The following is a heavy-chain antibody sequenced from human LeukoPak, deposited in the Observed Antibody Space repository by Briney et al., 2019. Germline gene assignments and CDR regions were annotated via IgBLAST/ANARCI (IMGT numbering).Heavy chain of an antibody. Sequence: SETLSLTCTVSAGSISSSSYYWGWIRQPPGKGLEWIGSIYYSGSTYYNPSLKSRVTVSVDTSKNQFSLKLSSVTAADTAVYYCARHPSSGWSHYNWFDPWGQGTLVTVSS. D-gene: IGHD6-19*01. J-gene: IGHJ5*02. V-gene: IGHV4-39*01. CDR3: ARHPSSGWSHYNWFDP. CDR1: AGSISSSSYY. CDR2: IYYSGST.